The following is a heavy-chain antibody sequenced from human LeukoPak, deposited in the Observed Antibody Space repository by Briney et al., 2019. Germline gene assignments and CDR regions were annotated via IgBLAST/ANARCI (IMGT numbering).Heavy chain of an antibody. CDR1: GFTVSNYW. CDR2: IKKDGREK. CDR3: TRGGYSSSWFWID. Sequence: GGSLRLSCAASGFTVSNYWMTWVRQGPGKGLEWVANIKKDGREKYYLHSLKGRFTISRDNAKNSLYLQMSSLRAEDTAVYYCTRGGYSSSWFWIDWGQGTLVTVSS. V-gene: IGHV3-7*04. D-gene: IGHD6-13*01. J-gene: IGHJ4*02.